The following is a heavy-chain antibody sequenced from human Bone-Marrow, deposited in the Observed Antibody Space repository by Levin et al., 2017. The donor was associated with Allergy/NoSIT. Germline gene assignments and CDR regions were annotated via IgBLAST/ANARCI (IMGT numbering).Heavy chain of an antibody. CDR2: ISAYNGNT. D-gene: IGHD3-3*01. Sequence: ASVKVSCKASGYTFTSYGISWVRQAPGQGLEWMGWISAYNGNTNYAQKLQGRVTMTTDTSTSTAYMELRSLRSDDTAVYYCARASPYDFWSGYYRFYYYYYYGMDVWGQGTTVTVSS. J-gene: IGHJ6*02. CDR1: GYTFTSYG. V-gene: IGHV1-18*01. CDR3: ARASPYDFWSGYYRFYYYYYYGMDV.